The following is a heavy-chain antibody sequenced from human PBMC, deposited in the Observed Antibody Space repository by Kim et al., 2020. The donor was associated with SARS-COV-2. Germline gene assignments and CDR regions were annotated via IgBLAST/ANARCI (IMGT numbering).Heavy chain of an antibody. V-gene: IGHV7-4-1*02. J-gene: IGHJ4*02. D-gene: IGHD3-10*01. CDR3: ARGVGSGSFYTDY. Sequence: YAQGFTGRFVFSLDTSVGTAYLQISSLKAEDTAVYYCARGVGSGSFYTDYWGQGTLVTVSS.